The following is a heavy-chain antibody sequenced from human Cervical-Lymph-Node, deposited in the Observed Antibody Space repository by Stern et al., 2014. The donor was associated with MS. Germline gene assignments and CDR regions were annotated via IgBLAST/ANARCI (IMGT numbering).Heavy chain of an antibody. V-gene: IGHV1-46*03. Sequence: VQLVESGAEVKKPGASVKVSCKASGDTFARYPIHWLRQAPGHGPVLIGIVNPTDARTDYAQTLQGRDTMTRETSTRTVYMELSSLNPEDTAMYFCANPLPYANWGQGTRVTVSS. CDR3: ANPLPYAN. CDR1: GDTFARYP. D-gene: IGHD4-17*01. J-gene: IGHJ1*01. CDR2: VNPTDART.